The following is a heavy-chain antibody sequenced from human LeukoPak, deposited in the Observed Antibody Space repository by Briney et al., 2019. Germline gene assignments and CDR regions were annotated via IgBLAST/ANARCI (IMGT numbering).Heavy chain of an antibody. J-gene: IGHJ5*02. Sequence: GESLKISCRASGYTFTAFWIIWVRQMPGKGPEWMGRIDPRDSHTIYSPSFQGHVTISLDQSITTAYLQWSDLKASGTAIYYCARVFCTEATCDNWLDPWGQGTLVSVSS. CDR2: IDPRDSHT. CDR3: ARVFCTEATCDNWLDP. D-gene: IGHD2-8*02. CDR1: GYTFTAFW. V-gene: IGHV5-10-1*01.